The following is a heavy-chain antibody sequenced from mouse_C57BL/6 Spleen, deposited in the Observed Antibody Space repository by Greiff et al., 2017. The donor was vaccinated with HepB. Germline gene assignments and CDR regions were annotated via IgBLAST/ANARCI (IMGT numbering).Heavy chain of an antibody. CDR3: ARHYYYGSSYWYFDV. D-gene: IGHD1-1*01. CDR2: ISNGGGST. CDR1: GFTFSDYY. V-gene: IGHV5-12*01. Sequence: VKLVESGGGLVQPGGSLKLSCAASGFTFSDYYMYWVRQTPEKRLEWVAYISNGGGSTYYPDTVKGRFTISRDNAKNTLYLQMSRLKSEDTAMYYCARHYYYGSSYWYFDVWGTGTTVTVSS. J-gene: IGHJ1*03.